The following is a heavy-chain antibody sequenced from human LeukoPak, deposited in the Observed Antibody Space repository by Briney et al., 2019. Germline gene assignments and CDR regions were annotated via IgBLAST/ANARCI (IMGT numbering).Heavy chain of an antibody. CDR3: ANYYDFWSGYYN. Sequence: SETLSLTCTVSGVSIRSYYWSWIRQPPGKGLEWIGYVYYSGSTNYNPSLKSRVTISVDTSKNHFSLKLTSVTAADTAVYYCANYYDFWSGYYNWGQGTPVTVSS. V-gene: IGHV4-59*01. D-gene: IGHD3-3*01. CDR1: GVSIRSYY. J-gene: IGHJ4*02. CDR2: VYYSGST.